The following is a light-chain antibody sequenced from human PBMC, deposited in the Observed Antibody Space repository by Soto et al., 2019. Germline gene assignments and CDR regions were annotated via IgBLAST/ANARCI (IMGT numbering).Light chain of an antibody. J-gene: IGKJ3*01. CDR1: QSVSRN. Sequence: EIVMTQSPATLSVSPGERATLSCRASQSVSRNLAWYQQKPGQAPMIFIYGASTRATGIPARFSGSGSGTEFTLTISSLQSKDFAVYYCQQYNAWPLSFGPGTKVDIK. CDR3: QQYNAWPLS. CDR2: GAS. V-gene: IGKV3-15*01.